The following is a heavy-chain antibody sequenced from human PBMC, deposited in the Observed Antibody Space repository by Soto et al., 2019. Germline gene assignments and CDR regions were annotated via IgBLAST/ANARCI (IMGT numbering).Heavy chain of an antibody. Sequence: GQLEESGPGLVKPSGTLSLTCTVSGDSVSRSTWLSWVRQTPGMVLEGIGEIYQSGITHYSPSLKSLISISMDQSNNQFSLSVRSVTAADTAVYYCARDGHYDSSGIMDVWGQGPTVTVAA. CDR2: IYQSGIT. CDR1: GDSVSRSTW. J-gene: IGHJ6*01. D-gene: IGHD3-22*01. CDR3: ARDGHYDSSGIMDV. V-gene: IGHV4-4*02.